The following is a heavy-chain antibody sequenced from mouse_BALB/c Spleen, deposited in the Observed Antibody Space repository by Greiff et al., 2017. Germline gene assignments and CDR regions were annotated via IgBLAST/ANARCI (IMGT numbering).Heavy chain of an antibody. J-gene: IGHJ4*01. Sequence: QVQLKESGPGLVAPSQSLSITCTVSGFSLTSYGVHWVRQPPGKGLEWLGVIWAGGSTNYNSALMSRLSISKDNSKSQVFLKMNSLQTDDTAMYYCARDRGLGRRAMDYWGQGTSVTVSS. CDR1: GFSLTSYG. V-gene: IGHV2-9*02. D-gene: IGHD4-1*01. CDR3: ARDRGLGRRAMDY. CDR2: IWAGGST.